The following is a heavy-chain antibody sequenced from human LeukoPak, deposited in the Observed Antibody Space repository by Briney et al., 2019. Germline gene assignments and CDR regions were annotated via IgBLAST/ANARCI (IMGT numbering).Heavy chain of an antibody. V-gene: IGHV1-24*01. CDR1: GYTLTELS. D-gene: IGHD6-25*01. Sequence: GASVKVSCKVSGYTLTELSMHWVGQAPGKGLEGMGCFDPEDGETIYAQKFQGRVTMTEDTSTDTAYMELSRPRYEDTAVYYCASVPRGGLDAFDIWGQGTMVTVYS. CDR3: ASVPRGGLDAFDI. CDR2: FDPEDGET. J-gene: IGHJ3*02.